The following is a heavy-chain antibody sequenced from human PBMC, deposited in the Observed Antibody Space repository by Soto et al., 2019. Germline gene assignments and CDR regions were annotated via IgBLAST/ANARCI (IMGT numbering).Heavy chain of an antibody. CDR2: ISSSGSTI. Sequence: EVQLVESGGGLVQPGGSLRLSCAASGFTFSSYEMNWVRQAPGKGLEWVSYISSSGSTIYYADSVKGRFTISRDNAKNSLDLQMNSLRAEDTAVYYCARGYCSSNSCYYAKVRYYYYGMDVWGQGTTVTVSS. CDR1: GFTFSSYE. D-gene: IGHD2-2*01. J-gene: IGHJ6*02. V-gene: IGHV3-48*03. CDR3: ARGYCSSNSCYYAKVRYYYYGMDV.